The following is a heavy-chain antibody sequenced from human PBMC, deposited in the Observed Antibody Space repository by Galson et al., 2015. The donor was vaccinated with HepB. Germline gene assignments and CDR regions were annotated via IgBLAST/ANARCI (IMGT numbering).Heavy chain of an antibody. V-gene: IGHV3-48*02. Sequence: SLRLSCAASGFTFGSYSMNWVRQAPGKGLEWVSYISSSSSTIYYADSVKGRFTISRGNAKNSLYLQMNSLRDEDTAVYYCARDRRYCSSTSCYYYYGMDVWGQGTTVTVSS. CDR1: GFTFGSYS. J-gene: IGHJ6*02. CDR2: ISSSSSTI. CDR3: ARDRRYCSSTSCYYYYGMDV. D-gene: IGHD2-2*01.